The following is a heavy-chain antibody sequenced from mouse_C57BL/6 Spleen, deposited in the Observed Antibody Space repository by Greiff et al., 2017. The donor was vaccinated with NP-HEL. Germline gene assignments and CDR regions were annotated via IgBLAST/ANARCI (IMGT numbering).Heavy chain of an antibody. Sequence: QVTLKESGPGILQSSQTLSLTCSFSGFSLSTSGMGVSWIRQPSGKGLEWLAHIYWDDDKRYNPSLKSRLTISKDTSRNQVFLKITSVDTADTATYYCARRGEDDYDRYFDVWGTGTTVTVSS. J-gene: IGHJ1*03. D-gene: IGHD2-4*01. V-gene: IGHV8-12*01. CDR1: GFSLSTSGMG. CDR3: ARRGEDDYDRYFDV. CDR2: IYWDDDK.